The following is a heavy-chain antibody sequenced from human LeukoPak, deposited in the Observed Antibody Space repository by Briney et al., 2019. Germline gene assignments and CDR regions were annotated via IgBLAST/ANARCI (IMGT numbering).Heavy chain of an antibody. D-gene: IGHD3-10*01. V-gene: IGHV1-2*02. CDR1: GGTFSSYA. CDR2: INPNSGGT. J-gene: IGHJ4*02. CDR3: ARARLRITMVRGVIPGIGY. Sequence: GASVKVSCKASGGTFSSYAISWVRQAPGQGLEWMGWINPNSGGTNYAQKFQGRVTMTRDTSISTAYMELSRLRSDDTAVYYCARARLRITMVRGVIPGIGYWGQGTLVTVSS.